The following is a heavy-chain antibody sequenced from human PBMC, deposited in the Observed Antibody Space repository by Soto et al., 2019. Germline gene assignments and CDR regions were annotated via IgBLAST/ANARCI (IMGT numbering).Heavy chain of an antibody. CDR3: ARRIPFGYGMDV. CDR2: ITSNGGNT. V-gene: IGHV3-64*01. J-gene: IGHJ6*02. CDR1: GFTFSSYA. D-gene: IGHD2-21*01. Sequence: EVQLVESGGGLVQPGGSLRLSCAASGFTFSSYAMKWVRQAPGKGLESVSAITSNGGNTDYASSVKGRFTISRDNSENTLYLQMGSLRAEDMAVYYCARRIPFGYGMDVWGQGTTVTVSS.